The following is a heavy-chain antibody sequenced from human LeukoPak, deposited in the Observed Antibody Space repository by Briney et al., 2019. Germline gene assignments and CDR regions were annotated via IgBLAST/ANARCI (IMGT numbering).Heavy chain of an antibody. Sequence: ASVKVSCKASGYTFTSYYMHWVRQAPGQGLEWMGIINPSGGSTSYAQKFQGRVTMTRDTSTSTVYMELSSLRSEDTAVYYCATDTESGGWFDPWGQGTLVTVSS. CDR2: INPSGGST. J-gene: IGHJ5*02. V-gene: IGHV1-46*01. CDR3: ATDTESGGWFDP. CDR1: GYTFTSYY.